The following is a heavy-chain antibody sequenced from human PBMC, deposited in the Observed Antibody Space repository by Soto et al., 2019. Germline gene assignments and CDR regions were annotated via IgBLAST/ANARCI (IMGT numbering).Heavy chain of an antibody. Sequence: SETLSLTCTVSDDSIRSSSYYWGWIRQPPGKGLEWIGNVYYSGNTYYNPSLKSRVTISVDTSKNQFSLKLSSVTAADTAVYYCARRYGSAIDYWGQGTLVTVSS. CDR1: DDSIRSSSYY. J-gene: IGHJ4*02. CDR2: VYYSGNT. V-gene: IGHV4-39*07. D-gene: IGHD1-26*01. CDR3: ARRYGSAIDY.